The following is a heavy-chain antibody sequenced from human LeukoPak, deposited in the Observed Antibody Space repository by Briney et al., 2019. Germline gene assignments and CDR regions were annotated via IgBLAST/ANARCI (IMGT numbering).Heavy chain of an antibody. D-gene: IGHD4-11*01. CDR3: AKPHDYSRSFDS. CDR2: ISGSGDNT. J-gene: IGHJ5*01. CDR1: GFTFSSYA. Sequence: GGSLRLSCAASGFTFSSYAMSWVRQAPGKGLEWVSEISGSGDNTYYADSVKGRFTISRDNSKNMLYLQVNSLRAEDAAVYYCAKPHDYSRSFDSWGQGTLVTVSS. V-gene: IGHV3-23*01.